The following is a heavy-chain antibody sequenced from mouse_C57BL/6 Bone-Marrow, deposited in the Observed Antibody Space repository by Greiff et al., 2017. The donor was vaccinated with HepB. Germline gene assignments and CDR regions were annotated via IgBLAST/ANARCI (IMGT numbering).Heavy chain of an antibody. CDR3: ASHYGSRYYFDY. CDR1: GFNIKDYY. J-gene: IGHJ2*01. D-gene: IGHD1-1*01. Sequence: EVQLVESGAELVKPGASVKLSCTASGFNIKDYYMHWVKQRTEQGLEWIGRIDPEDGETKYAPKFQGKATITADTSSNTAYLQLSSLTSEDTAVYYCASHYGSRYYFDYWGQGTTLTVSS. CDR2: IDPEDGET. V-gene: IGHV14-2*01.